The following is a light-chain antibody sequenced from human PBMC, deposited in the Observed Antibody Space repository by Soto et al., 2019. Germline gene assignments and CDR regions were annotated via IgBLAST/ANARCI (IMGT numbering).Light chain of an antibody. CDR3: QQRSNWPYT. CDR2: DAS. J-gene: IGKJ2*01. CDR1: QSVSSY. Sequence: EIVLTQSPATLSLSPGERATLSCRASQSVSSYLACYQHKPGQAPRLLIYDASNRATGIPARFSGSGSGTDSTLALSSLAREDVGVYDGQQRSNWPYTFGQATKLEIK. V-gene: IGKV3-11*01.